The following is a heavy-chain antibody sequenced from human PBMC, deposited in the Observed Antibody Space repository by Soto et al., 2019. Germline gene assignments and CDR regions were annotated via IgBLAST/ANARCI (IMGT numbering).Heavy chain of an antibody. Sequence: QVQLVQSGAEVKKPGASVKVSCKASGYTFTSYDINWVRQATGQGLEWMGWMNPNSGNTGYAQKFQGRVTMTRNTSISTAYMELSSLRSEDTAVYYCAGDQYNWPAGDNWFDPWGQGTLVTVSS. J-gene: IGHJ5*02. D-gene: IGHD1-20*01. CDR1: GYTFTSYD. CDR3: AGDQYNWPAGDNWFDP. CDR2: MNPNSGNT. V-gene: IGHV1-8*01.